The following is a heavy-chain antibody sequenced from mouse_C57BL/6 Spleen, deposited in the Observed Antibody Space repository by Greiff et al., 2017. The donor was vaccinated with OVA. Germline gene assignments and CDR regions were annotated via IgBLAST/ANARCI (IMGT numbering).Heavy chain of an antibody. CDR1: GFTFSDYG. Sequence: EVKLQESGGGLVKPGGSLKLSCAASGFTFSDYGMHWVRQAPEKGLEWVAYISSGSSTINYADTVKGRCTISRDNAKNTLFLQMTSLRSEDTAMYYCARVKTACFAYWGQGTMVTVSA. J-gene: IGHJ3*01. V-gene: IGHV5-17*01. CDR3: ARVKTACFAY. D-gene: IGHD4-1*01. CDR2: ISSGSSTI.